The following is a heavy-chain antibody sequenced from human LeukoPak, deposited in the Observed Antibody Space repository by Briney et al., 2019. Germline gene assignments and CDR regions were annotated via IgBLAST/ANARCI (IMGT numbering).Heavy chain of an antibody. Sequence: ASVKVSCKASGYAFSNYGISWVRQAPGQGLEWLGWISTFNGNINYAQEFQDRVTMTTDTSANTAYLELRSLRSDDTAVYYCARRHLIGNGYFDHWGQGTLITVSS. J-gene: IGHJ4*02. CDR3: ARRHLIGNGYFDH. V-gene: IGHV1-18*01. D-gene: IGHD3-16*01. CDR1: GYAFSNYG. CDR2: ISTFNGNI.